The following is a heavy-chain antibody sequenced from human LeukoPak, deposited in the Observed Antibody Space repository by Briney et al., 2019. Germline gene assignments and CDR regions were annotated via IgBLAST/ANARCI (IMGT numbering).Heavy chain of an antibody. J-gene: IGHJ4*02. CDR2: IIPIFGTA. Sequence: SVKVSCKASGGTFSSYAISWVRQAPGQGLEWMGGIIPIFGTANYAQKFQGRVTITADKSTSTAYMELSSLRSEDTAVYYCAREAVPGYYYDYWGQGTLVTVSS. V-gene: IGHV1-69*06. D-gene: IGHD6-19*01. CDR3: AREAVPGYYYDY. CDR1: GGTFSSYA.